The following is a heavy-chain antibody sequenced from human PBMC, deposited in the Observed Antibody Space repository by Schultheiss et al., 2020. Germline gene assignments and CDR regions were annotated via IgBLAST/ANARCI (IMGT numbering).Heavy chain of an antibody. CDR2: IIPIFNTT. CDR1: GGTFSNYA. CDR3: ARGPHQIQLWRRGEHPKNYCYGMGV. D-gene: IGHD5-18*01. Sequence: SVKVSCKASGGTFSNYAISWVRQAPGQGLEWMGGIIPIFNTTNYAQKFQDRVTITADESTSTAYMELSSLRSEDTAVYYCARGPHQIQLWRRGEHPKNYCYGMGVWGQGTTVTVSS. V-gene: IGHV1-69*13. J-gene: IGHJ6*02.